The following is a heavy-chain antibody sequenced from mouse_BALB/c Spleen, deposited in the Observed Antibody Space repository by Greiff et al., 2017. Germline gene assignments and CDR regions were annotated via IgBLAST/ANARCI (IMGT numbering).Heavy chain of an antibody. CDR2: ISYDGSN. CDR3: ARGYGNYPYAMDY. Sequence: ESGPGLVKPSQSLSLTCSVTGYSITSGYYWNWIRQFPGNKLEWMGYISYDGSNNYNPSLKNRISITRDTSKNQFFLKLNSVTTEDTATYYCARGYGNYPYAMDYWGQGTSVTVSS. CDR1: GYSITSGYY. V-gene: IGHV3-6*02. D-gene: IGHD2-10*02. J-gene: IGHJ4*01.